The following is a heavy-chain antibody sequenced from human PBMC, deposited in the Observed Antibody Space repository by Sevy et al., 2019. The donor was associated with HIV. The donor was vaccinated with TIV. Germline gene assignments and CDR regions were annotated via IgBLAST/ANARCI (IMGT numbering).Heavy chain of an antibody. J-gene: IGHJ4*02. Sequence: ASVKVSCKPSGHTFSNYAISWVRQAPGQGLEWMGGIIPMFGAPDYAQKFQGRVTITADESPSTVYMQLSSLRSDDTAIYYCARDSLYATNWAFDYWGQGTLVTVSS. CDR3: ARDSLYATNWAFDY. CDR1: GHTFSNYA. CDR2: IIPMFGAP. D-gene: IGHD2-8*01. V-gene: IGHV1-69*13.